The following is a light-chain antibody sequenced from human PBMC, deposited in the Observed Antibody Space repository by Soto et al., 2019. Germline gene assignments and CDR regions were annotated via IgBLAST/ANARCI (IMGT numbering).Light chain of an antibody. V-gene: IGKV3-11*01. CDR3: QQRSNWPPYT. CDR1: QGVSSY. CDR2: DAS. J-gene: IGKJ2*01. Sequence: EIVLTQSPATLSLSPGERATLSCRASQGVSSYLAWYQQKPGQAPRLLIYDASNRATGIPARFSGSGSGTDFTLTISSLEPEDFAVYYCQQRSNWPPYTFGQGTKLEIK.